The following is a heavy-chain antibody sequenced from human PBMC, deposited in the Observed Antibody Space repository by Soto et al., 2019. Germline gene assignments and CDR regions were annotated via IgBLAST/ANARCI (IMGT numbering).Heavy chain of an antibody. CDR3: ARTIAAAGGRRYFDL. CDR2: ISSSSSYT. D-gene: IGHD6-13*01. Sequence: QVQLVESGGGLVKPGGSLRLSCAASGFTFSDYYMSWIRQAPGKGLEWVSYISSSSSYTNYADSVKGRFTISRDNAKNSLYLQMNRLRAEDTAVYYCARTIAAAGGRRYFDLWGRGTLVTASS. V-gene: IGHV3-11*05. J-gene: IGHJ2*01. CDR1: GFTFSDYY.